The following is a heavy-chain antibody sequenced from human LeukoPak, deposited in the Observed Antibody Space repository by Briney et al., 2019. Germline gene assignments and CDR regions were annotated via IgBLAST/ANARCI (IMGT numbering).Heavy chain of an antibody. Sequence: GGSLRLSCAASGFTFSNYEMNWVRQAPGKGLEWVSYISLSGTTIYYADSVKGRFTISRDNAKNSLYLQMNSLRAEDTAVYYCARVGVGTVTTWDYRGQGTLVTVSS. CDR3: ARVGVGTVTTWDY. D-gene: IGHD4-17*01. CDR1: GFTFSNYE. J-gene: IGHJ4*02. V-gene: IGHV3-48*03. CDR2: ISLSGTTI.